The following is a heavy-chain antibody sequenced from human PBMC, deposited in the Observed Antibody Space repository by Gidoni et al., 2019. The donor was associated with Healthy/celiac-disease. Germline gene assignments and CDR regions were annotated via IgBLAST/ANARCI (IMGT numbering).Heavy chain of an antibody. V-gene: IGHV3-11*01. CDR2: ISSRGSTI. Sequence: QVLLVQSGGGLVKPGGSLRPSCAASGFTFSDYYRSWIRQAPWKGLEWVSYISSRGSTIYYADSVKSRFTISRDNAKNSLYLQMNSLRAEDTAVYYCARDPNSSGWYKGTYYFDYWGQGTLVTVSS. D-gene: IGHD6-19*01. CDR1: GFTFSDYY. J-gene: IGHJ4*02. CDR3: ARDPNSSGWYKGTYYFDY.